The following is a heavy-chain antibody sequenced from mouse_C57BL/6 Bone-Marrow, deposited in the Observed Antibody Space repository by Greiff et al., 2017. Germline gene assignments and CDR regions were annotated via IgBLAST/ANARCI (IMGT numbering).Heavy chain of an antibody. CDR1: GYAFTSSW. V-gene: IGHV1-82*01. Sequence: QVQLQQSGPELAKPGASVKISCKASGYAFTSSWMNWVQQRPGKGLEWIGRIYPRDGDTTYNRQFKGKATLTADKSSSTAYMQLSSLTSEDAAVYFCARGNCYGSRDYWGQGTTLTVSS. CDR3: ARGNCYGSRDY. CDR2: IYPRDGDT. J-gene: IGHJ2*01. D-gene: IGHD1-1*01.